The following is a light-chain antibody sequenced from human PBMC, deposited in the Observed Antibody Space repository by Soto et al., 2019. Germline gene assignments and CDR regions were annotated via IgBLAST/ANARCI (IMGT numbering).Light chain of an antibody. CDR3: QQYDDWLRLT. V-gene: IGKV3-20*01. J-gene: IGKJ4*01. CDR1: QSVSSSD. CDR2: GAS. Sequence: EIVLTQSPDTLSLPPGERASLSCRASQSVSSSDLAWYQHKPGQAPRLLIFGASNRASGVPDKFSGSGSGTDFNLTISSLQSEDFAVYFCQQYDDWLRLTFGGGTKVEIK.